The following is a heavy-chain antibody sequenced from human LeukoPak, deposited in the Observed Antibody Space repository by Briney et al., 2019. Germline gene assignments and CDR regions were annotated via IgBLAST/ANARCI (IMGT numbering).Heavy chain of an antibody. J-gene: IGHJ4*02. D-gene: IGHD3-16*01. Sequence: GGSLRLSCVAPGFTVSSDYMSWVRQAPGKGLEWVSVIYSSGFTNYADSVKGRSTISGDNSKNTVYLEMNSLRVEDTAVYYCARETFTVPFDYWGQGTLVTVSS. V-gene: IGHV3-53*01. CDR3: ARETFTVPFDY. CDR1: GFTVSSDY. CDR2: IYSSGFT.